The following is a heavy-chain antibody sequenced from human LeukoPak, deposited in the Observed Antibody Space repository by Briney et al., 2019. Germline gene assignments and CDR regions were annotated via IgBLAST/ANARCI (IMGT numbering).Heavy chain of an antibody. CDR3: ARDRGNYGYDYFDY. Sequence: ASVKVSCKASGYTFTNYGISWVRQAPGQGLEWMGWINAYNGNTNYAQKLQGRVTMTTDTSTSTAYMELRSLRSDDTAVYYCARDRGNYGYDYFDYWGQGTLVTVSS. J-gene: IGHJ4*02. V-gene: IGHV1-18*01. D-gene: IGHD5-18*01. CDR1: GYTFTNYG. CDR2: INAYNGNT.